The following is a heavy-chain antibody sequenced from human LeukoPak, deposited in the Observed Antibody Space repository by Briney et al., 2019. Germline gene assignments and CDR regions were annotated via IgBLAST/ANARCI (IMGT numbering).Heavy chain of an antibody. Sequence: GGSLRLSCAASGFTFSSHALSWVRQAPGKGLEWVSSLSGSGYNTYYADSVKGRFTISRDNSKNTLYLQMNSLRAEDTAVYYCARGASGASEAFDIWGQGTMVTVSS. CDR2: LSGSGYNT. CDR1: GFTFSSHA. V-gene: IGHV3-23*01. D-gene: IGHD1-26*01. J-gene: IGHJ3*02. CDR3: ARGASGASEAFDI.